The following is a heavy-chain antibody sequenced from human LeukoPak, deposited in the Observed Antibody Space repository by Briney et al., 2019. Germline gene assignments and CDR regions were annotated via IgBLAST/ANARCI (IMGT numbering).Heavy chain of an antibody. Sequence: SETLSLTCTVSGGSISSYYWTWIRQPAGKGLEWIGRISTGGSTSYNPSLKSRVTMSVDTSNNQFSLKLSSVTAADTAVYYCARNQQSGNWFDPWGQGTLVTVSS. V-gene: IGHV4-4*07. D-gene: IGHD3-10*01. J-gene: IGHJ5*02. CDR3: ARNQQSGNWFDP. CDR2: ISTGGST. CDR1: GGSISSYY.